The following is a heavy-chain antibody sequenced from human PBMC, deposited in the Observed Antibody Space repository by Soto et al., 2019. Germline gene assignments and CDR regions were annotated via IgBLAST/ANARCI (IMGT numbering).Heavy chain of an antibody. CDR1: GDSVSSGDYY. V-gene: IGHV4-61*08. Sequence: SETLSLTCTVSGDSVSSGDYYWTWIRQPPGKGLEWVGHIYFSGRTNYIPSLESRVTISLDTSKNQFSLKLTSVTAADTAVYYCARVQIDTSMIYWSDTWGQGTLVTVSS. CDR2: IYFSGRT. D-gene: IGHD5-18*01. CDR3: ARVQIDTSMIYWSDT. J-gene: IGHJ5*02.